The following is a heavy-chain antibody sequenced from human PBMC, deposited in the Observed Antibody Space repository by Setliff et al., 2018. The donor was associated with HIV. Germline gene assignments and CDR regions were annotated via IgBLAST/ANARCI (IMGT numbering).Heavy chain of an antibody. J-gene: IGHJ3*02. Sequence: GESLKISCKASGYTFTNYWIGWVRQLPGKGLEWMGIFYPGDSDARYSPSLQGQITFSADKSVTTAYLQWSSLKASETAMYYCARQRVVATTKLDAFDIWGQGTMVTVSS. CDR3: ARQRVVATTKLDAFDI. V-gene: IGHV5-51*01. CDR2: FYPGDSDA. D-gene: IGHD2-15*01. CDR1: GYTFTNYW.